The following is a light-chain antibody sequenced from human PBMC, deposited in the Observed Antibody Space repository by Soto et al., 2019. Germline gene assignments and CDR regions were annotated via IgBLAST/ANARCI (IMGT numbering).Light chain of an antibody. CDR3: QQSGRP. V-gene: IGKV3-11*01. CDR1: QSVGKY. J-gene: IGKJ1*01. Sequence: EIVMTQSPATLSLSPGERATLSCRASQSVGKYLVWYQQKPGQAPRLLIYDASNRATGIPARFSGSGSGTDFTLTISSLEPEDSAVYYCQQSGRPFGQGTKVDIK. CDR2: DAS.